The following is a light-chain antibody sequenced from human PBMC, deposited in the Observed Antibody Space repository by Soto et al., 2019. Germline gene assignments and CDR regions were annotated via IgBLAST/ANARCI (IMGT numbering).Light chain of an antibody. CDR2: GAS. Sequence: EIVLTQSPGTLSLSPGERATLSCRASQSVSSNYLAWYQQKPGQAPRLLIHGASSRATGIPDRFSGSGSGTDFTLTISRVEPEDFAVYFCQQYGSTPQTFGLGTKVDIK. J-gene: IGKJ1*01. V-gene: IGKV3-20*01. CDR3: QQYGSTPQT. CDR1: QSVSSNY.